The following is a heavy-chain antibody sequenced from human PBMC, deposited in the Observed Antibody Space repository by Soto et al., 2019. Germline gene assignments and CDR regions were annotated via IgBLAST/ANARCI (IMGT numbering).Heavy chain of an antibody. D-gene: IGHD6-19*01. J-gene: IGHJ3*02. CDR2: IYYSGST. CDR1: GGSISGYY. V-gene: IGHV4-59*01. CDR3: ARMQSSSRSRLRADAFDI. Sequence: SETLSLTWTVSGGSISGYYWSWRGPPPGKGLEWIGYIYYSGSTNYNPSLKSRVTISVDTSKNQFSLKLSSVTAADTAVYYCARMQSSSRSRLRADAFDIWGQGTMVTVSS.